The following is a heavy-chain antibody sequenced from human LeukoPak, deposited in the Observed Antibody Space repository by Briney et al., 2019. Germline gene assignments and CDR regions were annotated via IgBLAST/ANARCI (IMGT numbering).Heavy chain of an antibody. CDR1: GGTFSSYA. CDR3: ARAYSSSWYRIDAFDI. V-gene: IGHV1-69*05. J-gene: IGHJ3*02. Sequence: ASVKVSCKASGGTFSSYAISWVRQAPGQGLEWMGAIIPIFGTANYAQKFQGRVTITTDESTSTAYMELSSLRSEDTAVYYCARAYSSSWYRIDAFDIWGQGTMVTVSS. D-gene: IGHD6-13*01. CDR2: IIPIFGTA.